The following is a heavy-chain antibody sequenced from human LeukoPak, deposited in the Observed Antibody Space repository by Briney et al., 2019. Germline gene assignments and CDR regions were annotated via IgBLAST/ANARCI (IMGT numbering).Heavy chain of an antibody. CDR1: GFTFSSYA. J-gene: IGHJ4*02. V-gene: IGHV3-23*01. Sequence: GGSLRLSCAASGFTFSSYAMSWVRQAPGKGLEWVSAISGSGGSTYYADSVKGRFTISRDNSKNTLYLQMNSLRAEDTAVYYCAKSWDRITIFGVVIPYFDYWGQGTLVTVSS. D-gene: IGHD3-3*01. CDR3: AKSWDRITIFGVVIPYFDY. CDR2: ISGSGGST.